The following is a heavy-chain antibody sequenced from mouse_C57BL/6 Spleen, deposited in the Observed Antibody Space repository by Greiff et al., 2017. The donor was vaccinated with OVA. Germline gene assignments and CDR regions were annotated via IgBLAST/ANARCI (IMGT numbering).Heavy chain of an antibody. CDR3: ARFKSRWLLQSYAMDY. D-gene: IGHD2-3*01. V-gene: IGHV1-26*01. J-gene: IGHJ4*01. Sequence: VQLQQSGPELVKPGASVKISCKASGYTFTDYYMNWVKQSHGKSLEWIGDINPNNGGTSYNQKFKGKATLTVDKSSSTAYMELRSLTSEDSAVYYCARFKSRWLLQSYAMDYWGQGTSVTVSS. CDR1: GYTFTDYY. CDR2: INPNNGGT.